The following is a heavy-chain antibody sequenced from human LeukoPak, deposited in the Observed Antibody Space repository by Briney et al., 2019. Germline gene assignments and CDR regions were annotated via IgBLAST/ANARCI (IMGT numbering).Heavy chain of an antibody. CDR3: ARDRSGSL. D-gene: IGHD1-26*01. CDR1: GFTFSRYW. Sequence: GGSLRLSCAASGFTFSRYWMSWVRQVPRKGLEWVANIKQDGSEKYYVDSVKGRFTISRDNAKNSLYLQMNSLRAEDTAVYYCARDRSGSLWGQGTLVTVSS. CDR2: IKQDGSEK. J-gene: IGHJ4*02. V-gene: IGHV3-7*01.